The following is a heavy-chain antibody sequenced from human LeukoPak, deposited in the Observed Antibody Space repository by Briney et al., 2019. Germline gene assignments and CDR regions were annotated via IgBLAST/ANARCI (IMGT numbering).Heavy chain of an antibody. CDR1: GFTFSSYA. V-gene: IGHV3-64*04. J-gene: IGHJ4*02. D-gene: IGHD1-7*01. Sequence: GGSLRLSCSASGFTFSSYAMHWVRQAPGKGLEYVSAISSNGGSTYYVGSVKGRFTISRDNAKNSLYLQMNSLRAEDTAVYYCARDSRRNYRSFDYWGQGTLVTVSS. CDR3: ARDSRRNYRSFDY. CDR2: ISSNGGST.